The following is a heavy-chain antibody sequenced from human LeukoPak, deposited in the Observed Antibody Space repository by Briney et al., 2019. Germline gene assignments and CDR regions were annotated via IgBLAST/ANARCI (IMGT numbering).Heavy chain of an antibody. CDR1: GFTFSSYS. CDR2: ISSSSTI. V-gene: IGHV3-48*01. J-gene: IGHJ4*02. Sequence: GGSLRLSCAASGFTFSSYSMNWVRQAPGKGLEWVSYISSSSTIYYADSVKGRFTISRDNAKNSLYLQMNSLRAEDTAVYYCARDGQSSWYLDYWGQGTLVTVSS. D-gene: IGHD6-13*01. CDR3: ARDGQSSWYLDY.